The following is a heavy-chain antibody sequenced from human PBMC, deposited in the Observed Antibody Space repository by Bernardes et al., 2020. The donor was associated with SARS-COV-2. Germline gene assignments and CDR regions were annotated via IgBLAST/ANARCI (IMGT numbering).Heavy chain of an antibody. CDR3: AWTDYSNHYFDY. V-gene: IGHV2-70*11. Sequence: SGPTLVKPTQTLTLTCTFSGFSLSTGGMCVSWIRQPPGKALEWLARIDWYDDKYYSTSLKTRLTISKDTSKNQVVLTMTNMDPVDTATYYCAWTDYSNHYFDYWGQGTQVAVSS. J-gene: IGHJ4*02. D-gene: IGHD4-4*01. CDR1: GFSLSTGGMC. CDR2: IDWYDDK.